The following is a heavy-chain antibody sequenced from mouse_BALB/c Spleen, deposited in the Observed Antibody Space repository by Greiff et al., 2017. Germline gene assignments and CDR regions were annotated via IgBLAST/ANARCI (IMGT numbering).Heavy chain of an antibody. Sequence: VTLKVSGPGILQPSQTLSLTCSFSGFSLSTSGMGVSWIRQPSGKGLEWLAHIYWDDDKRYNPSLKSRLTISKDTSSNQVFLKITSVDTADTATYYCARRSLPYFDYWGQGTTLTVSS. V-gene: IGHV8-12*01. CDR3: ARRSLPYFDY. J-gene: IGHJ2*01. CDR1: GFSLSTSGMG. CDR2: IYWDDDK.